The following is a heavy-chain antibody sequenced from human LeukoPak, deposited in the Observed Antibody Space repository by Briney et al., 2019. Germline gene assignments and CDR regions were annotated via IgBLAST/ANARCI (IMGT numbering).Heavy chain of an antibody. CDR3: AKAEGSYKTLIDY. V-gene: IGHV3-23*01. J-gene: IGHJ4*02. Sequence: PGGSLRLSCAASGFTFTICAMIWLRQAPGKGLEGVTGISGSGSSTYYADSVKGRFTIPKDSSKNTVYLQMSGLRAEDTAVYYCAKAEGSYKTLIDYWGQGTLVTVSS. CDR2: ISGSGSST. D-gene: IGHD3-10*01. CDR1: GFTFTICA.